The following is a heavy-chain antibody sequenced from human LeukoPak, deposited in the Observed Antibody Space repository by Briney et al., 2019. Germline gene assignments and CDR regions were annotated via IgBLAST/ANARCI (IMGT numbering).Heavy chain of an antibody. J-gene: IGHJ4*02. CDR3: ASSGTAPSPGFDY. CDR2: IIPIFGTA. Sequence: GASVTVSCKASGGTFSSYAISWVRQAPGQGLEWMGGIIPIFGTANYAQKFQGRVTITADKSTSTAYMELSSLRSEDTAVYYCASSGTAPSPGFDYWGQGTLVTVSS. V-gene: IGHV1-69*06. CDR1: GGTFSSYA. D-gene: IGHD1-1*01.